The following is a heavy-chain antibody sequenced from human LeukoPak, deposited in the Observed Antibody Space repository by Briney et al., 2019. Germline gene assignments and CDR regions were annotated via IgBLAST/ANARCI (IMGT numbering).Heavy chain of an antibody. D-gene: IGHD6-13*01. CDR2: LKSKTDGGTT. J-gene: IGHJ3*02. V-gene: IGHV3-15*01. CDR1: VFTFRNAW. Sequence: GGSLRLSRAASVFTFRNAWTSWGRHAPGKGLEWGGRLKSKTDGGTTDYAAPVKGRFTISRDDSKNTLYLQMNSLKTEDTAVYYCTSSTGYSSSWYAFDIWGQGTMVTVSS. CDR3: TSSTGYSSSWYAFDI.